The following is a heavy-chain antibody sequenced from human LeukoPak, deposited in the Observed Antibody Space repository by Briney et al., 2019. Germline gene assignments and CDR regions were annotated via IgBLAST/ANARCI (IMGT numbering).Heavy chain of an antibody. Sequence: GGSLRLSCVASGFIFSDYAMSWVGQAPGKGLEWVSSISSSGGTTFYADSVKGGFTISRDLFNKPVHLEMKAMRAEHTAVYYCAKDPRPYYDVPVGYWSQGTLVTVSP. V-gene: IGHV3-23*01. CDR1: GFIFSDYA. CDR3: AKDPRPYYDVPVGY. D-gene: IGHD3-3*01. CDR2: ISSSGGTT. J-gene: IGHJ4*02.